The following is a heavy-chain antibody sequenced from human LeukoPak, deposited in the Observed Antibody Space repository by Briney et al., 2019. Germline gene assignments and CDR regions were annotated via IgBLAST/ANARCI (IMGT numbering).Heavy chain of an antibody. V-gene: IGHV6-1*01. CDR3: ARDRRGYGGGSYYYYCGMDV. CDR2: TFYRSKWYN. CDR1: GDSVSSNSAA. D-gene: IGHD5-18*01. Sequence: SQTLSLTCAISGDSVSSNSAAWNWIRQSPSRGLEWLGRTFYRSKWYNDYAVSVKSRITINPDTSKNQFSLQLNSVTPEDTAVYYCARDRRGYGGGSYYYYCGMDVWGQGTTVTVSS. J-gene: IGHJ6*02.